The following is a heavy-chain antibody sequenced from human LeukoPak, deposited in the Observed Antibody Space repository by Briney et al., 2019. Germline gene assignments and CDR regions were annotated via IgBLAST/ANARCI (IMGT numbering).Heavy chain of an antibody. J-gene: IGHJ4*02. Sequence: ASVKVSCKVSGYTLTELSMHWVPQAPGKGLKWMGGFDPEDGETIYAQKFQGRVTMTEDTSTGTAYMELSSLRSDATAVYYFAPLSGQLLVSPLDNWGQGTLVTVST. CDR3: APLSGQLLVSPLDN. CDR2: FDPEDGET. CDR1: GYTLTELS. V-gene: IGHV1-24*01. D-gene: IGHD2-2*01.